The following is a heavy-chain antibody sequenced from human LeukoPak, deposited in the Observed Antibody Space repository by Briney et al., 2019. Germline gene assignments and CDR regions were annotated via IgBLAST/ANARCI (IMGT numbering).Heavy chain of an antibody. J-gene: IGHJ4*02. CDR1: GFSLTSSA. CDR3: TRVWELGLIFDY. V-gene: IGHV3-21*01. D-gene: IGHD1-26*01. Sequence: GGSLRLSCAASGFSLTSSAMNWVRQAPGKGLEWVSSINSVSSHIYYANSVRGRFTISRDNAKNSLYLQMSSLTAEDTAVYYCTRVWELGLIFDYWGQGTLVTVSS. CDR2: INSVSSHI.